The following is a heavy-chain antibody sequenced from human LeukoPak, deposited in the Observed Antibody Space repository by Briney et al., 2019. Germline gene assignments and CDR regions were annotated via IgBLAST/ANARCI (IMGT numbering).Heavy chain of an antibody. Sequence: PGGSLRLSCAASGFTFSSYEMNWVRQAPGKGLEWVSYISSSSTIYYADSVKGRFTISRDNAKNSLYLQMNSLRAEDTAVYYCASGYQLLHFDYWGQGTLVTVSS. CDR1: GFTFSSYE. CDR2: ISSSSTI. J-gene: IGHJ4*02. V-gene: IGHV3-48*03. CDR3: ASGYQLLHFDY. D-gene: IGHD2-2*01.